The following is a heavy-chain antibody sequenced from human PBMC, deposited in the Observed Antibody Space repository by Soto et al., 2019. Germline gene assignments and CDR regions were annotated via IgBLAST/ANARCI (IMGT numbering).Heavy chain of an antibody. CDR2: MNPNSGNT. V-gene: IGHV1-8*01. Sequence: QVQLVQSGAEVKKPGASVKVSCKASGYSFISYHINWVRQATGQGLEWMGWMNPNSGNTGYAQKFQGRVTMTRNTSISTAYMELSSLRSEDTAVYHCARGREYCRTFDPWVQGTLVTVSS. D-gene: IGHD6-6*01. CDR3: ARGREYCRTFDP. J-gene: IGHJ5*02. CDR1: GYSFISYH.